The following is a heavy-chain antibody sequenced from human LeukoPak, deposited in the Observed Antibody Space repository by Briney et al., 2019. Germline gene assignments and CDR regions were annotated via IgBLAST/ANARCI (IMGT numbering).Heavy chain of an antibody. Sequence: ASVKVPCKASGYTFTSYGISWVRQAPGQGLEWMGWISAYNGNTNYAQKLQGRVTMTTDTSTSTAYMELRSLRSDDTAVYYCARAGSGSYYYYMDVWGKGTTVTVSS. D-gene: IGHD1-14*01. CDR2: ISAYNGNT. CDR1: GYTFTSYG. V-gene: IGHV1-18*01. CDR3: ARAGSGSYYYYMDV. J-gene: IGHJ6*03.